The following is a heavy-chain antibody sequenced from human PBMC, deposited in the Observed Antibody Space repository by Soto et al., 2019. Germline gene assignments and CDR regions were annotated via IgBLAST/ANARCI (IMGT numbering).Heavy chain of an antibody. V-gene: IGHV3-23*01. CDR1: GFIFSTSGSAFSRYA. CDR3: ATPAYDY. Sequence: GGSLRLSCAASGFIFSTSGSAFSRYAMTWVRQTPGKALEWVSSISGSGVRTYYSDSVRGRFTISRDNSKDRLYLEMNSVRAEDTAVYYCATPAYDYWGQGTLVTVS. CDR2: ISGSGVRT. J-gene: IGHJ4*02. D-gene: IGHD3-16*01.